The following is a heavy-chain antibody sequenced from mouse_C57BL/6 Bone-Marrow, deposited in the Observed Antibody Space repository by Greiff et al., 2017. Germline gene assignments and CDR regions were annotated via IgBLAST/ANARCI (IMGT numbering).Heavy chain of an antibody. V-gene: IGHV1-75*01. D-gene: IGHD1-1*01. Sequence: MQLQESGPELVKPGASVKISCKASGYTFTDYYINWVKQRPGQGLEWIGWIFPGSGSTYYNEKFKGKATLTVDKSSSTAYMLLSSLTSEDSAVYFCARDTTTVVATFDYWGQGTTLTVSS. J-gene: IGHJ2*01. CDR1: GYTFTDYY. CDR2: IFPGSGST. CDR3: ARDTTTVVATFDY.